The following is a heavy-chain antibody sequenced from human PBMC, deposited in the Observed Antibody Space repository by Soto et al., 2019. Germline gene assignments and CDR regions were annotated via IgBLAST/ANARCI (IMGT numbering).Heavy chain of an antibody. CDR2: IYYSGST. CDR1: GGSISSYY. V-gene: IGHV4-59*01. CDR3: ARVSYDILTGRPYYYMDV. Sequence: PSETLSLTCTVSGGSISSYYWSWIRQLPGKGLEWIGYIYYSGSTNYNPSLKSRVTISVDTSKNQFSLKLSSVTAADTAVYYCARVSYDILTGRPYYYMDVWGKGTTVTV. D-gene: IGHD3-9*01. J-gene: IGHJ6*03.